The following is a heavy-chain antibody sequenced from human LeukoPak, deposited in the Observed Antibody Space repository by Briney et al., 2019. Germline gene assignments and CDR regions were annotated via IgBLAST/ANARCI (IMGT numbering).Heavy chain of an antibody. CDR2: IYYSGST. CDR1: GGSISSYY. CDR3: ARDRYLRYFDWLLEFWYFDL. J-gene: IGHJ2*01. Sequence: PSETLSLTCSVSGGSISSYYWSWIRQPPGKGLEWIGYIYYSGSTNYNPSLKSRVTISVDKSKNQFSLKLSSVTAADTAVYYCARDRYLRYFDWLLEFWYFDLWGRGTLVTVSS. V-gene: IGHV4-59*12. D-gene: IGHD3-9*01.